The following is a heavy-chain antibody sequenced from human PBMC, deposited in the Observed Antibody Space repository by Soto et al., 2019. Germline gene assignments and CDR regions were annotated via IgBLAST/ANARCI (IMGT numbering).Heavy chain of an antibody. V-gene: IGHV1-18*01. J-gene: IGHJ4*02. Sequence: QVHLVQPGTEVTKAGASVRVSCKASGYTFIDFGITWVRQAPGQGLEWMGWISVDNGKANYAPKFEDRLTLTTDTATSTAYMELKRLTSDDAAVYYCARVDIRLEYSTTPFDFWGQGTLVTVSS. D-gene: IGHD1-1*01. CDR2: ISVDNGKA. CDR3: ARVDIRLEYSTTPFDF. CDR1: GYTFIDFG.